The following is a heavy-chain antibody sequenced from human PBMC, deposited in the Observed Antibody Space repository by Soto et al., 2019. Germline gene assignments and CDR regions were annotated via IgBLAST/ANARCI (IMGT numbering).Heavy chain of an antibody. CDR1: GHTLTELS. CDR2: FDPEDGET. V-gene: IGHV1-24*01. CDR3: AAGGTRWLHSPFDY. D-gene: IGHD1-1*01. J-gene: IGHJ4*02. Sequence: QVQLVQSGAEVKKPGASVKVSCKVSGHTLTELSMHWVRLAPGKVLEWMGGFDPEDGETISAQKFQGRVTMNEDTSTDSTYSELSSMRSEDTAVYYCAAGGTRWLHSPFDYWGQGTLVTISS.